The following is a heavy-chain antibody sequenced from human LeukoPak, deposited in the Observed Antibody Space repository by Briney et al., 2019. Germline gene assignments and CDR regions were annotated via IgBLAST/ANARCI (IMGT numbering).Heavy chain of an antibody. V-gene: IGHV3-15*05. CDR1: GFTFSSYP. CDR2: IKTKRDGEPT. Sequence: GGSLRLSCVASGFTFSSYPLHWVRQAPGKGLEWLGRIKTKRDGEPTDYAAPVRGRFTISRDDSQNTVFLQMNSLKTEDTAVYYCTTAPRHWGQGTLVTVSS. J-gene: IGHJ4*02. CDR3: TTAPRH.